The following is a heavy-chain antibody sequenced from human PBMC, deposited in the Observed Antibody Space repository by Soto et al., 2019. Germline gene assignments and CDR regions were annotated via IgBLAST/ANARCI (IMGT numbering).Heavy chain of an antibody. V-gene: IGHV1-69*13. CDR1: GGTFSSYA. CDR3: ARGSGSYPLTDYFDY. D-gene: IGHD1-26*01. CDR2: IIPIFGTA. J-gene: IGHJ4*02. Sequence: SVKVSCKASGGTFSSYAISWVRQAPGQGLEWMGGIIPIFGTANYAQKFQGRVTITADESTSTAYMELSSLRSEDTAVYYCARGSGSYPLTDYFDYWGQGTLVTVSS.